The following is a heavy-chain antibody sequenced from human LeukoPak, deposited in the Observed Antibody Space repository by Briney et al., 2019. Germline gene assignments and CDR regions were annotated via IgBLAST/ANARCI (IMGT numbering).Heavy chain of an antibody. D-gene: IGHD3-10*02. CDR1: GFIVSTYA. CDR2: LGISGNYA. J-gene: IGHJ6*04. CDR3: AELGITMIGGV. V-gene: IGHV3-21*01. Sequence: GGSLRLSCVGSGFIVSTYAMSWVRQDPGKGLQWVSSLGISGNYAWYAGSVKGRFTISRDNAKNSLYLQMNSLRAEDTAVYYCAELGITMIGGVWGKGTTVTISS.